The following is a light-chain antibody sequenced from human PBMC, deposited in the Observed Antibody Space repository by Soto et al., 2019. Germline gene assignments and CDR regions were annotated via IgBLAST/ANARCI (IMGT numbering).Light chain of an antibody. CDR3: AAWDDSRSGFVV. CDR1: SSNIGSNY. Sequence: QSVLTQPPSASGTPGQRVTISCSGSSSNIGSNYVYWYQQLPGTAPKLLIYRNNQRPSWVPDRFSGSKSGTSASLAISGLRSEDEADYYCAAWDDSRSGFVVFGGGTKLTVL. CDR2: RNN. V-gene: IGLV1-47*01. J-gene: IGLJ2*01.